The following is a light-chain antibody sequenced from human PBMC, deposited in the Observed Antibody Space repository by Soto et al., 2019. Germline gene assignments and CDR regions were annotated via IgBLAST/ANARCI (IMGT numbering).Light chain of an antibody. J-gene: IGKJ3*01. Sequence: VVLTQSPATLSLSPGDPATLSCRASRDVYINALAWYQQKPGRTPTLLIYGASTRATGIPDRFSATGSGTEYSLTISSVEPEDFAVYYCQQYGASPFTVGPGTRVEI. CDR1: RDVYINA. V-gene: IGKV3-20*01. CDR2: GAS. CDR3: QQYGASPFT.